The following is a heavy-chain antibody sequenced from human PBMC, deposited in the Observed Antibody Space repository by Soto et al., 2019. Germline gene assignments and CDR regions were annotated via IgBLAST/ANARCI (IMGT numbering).Heavy chain of an antibody. CDR3: ARELWFGEPYGMDV. Sequence: ASVKVSCKASGYTFTGYYMHWVRQAPGQGLEWMGWINPNSGGTNYAQKFQGRVTMTRDTSISTAYMELSRLRSDDTAVYYCARELWFGEPYGMDVWGQGTTVTVYS. V-gene: IGHV1-2*02. D-gene: IGHD3-10*01. J-gene: IGHJ6*02. CDR1: GYTFTGYY. CDR2: INPNSGGT.